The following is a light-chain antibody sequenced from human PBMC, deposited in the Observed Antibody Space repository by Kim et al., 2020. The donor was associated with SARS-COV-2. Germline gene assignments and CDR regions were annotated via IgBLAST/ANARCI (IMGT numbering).Light chain of an antibody. J-gene: IGLJ3*02. CDR3: QAWDSSTWV. CDR1: KLGDKY. Sequence: VSPGQTASITCSGDKLGDKYACWYQQKPGQSPVLVIYQDSKRPSGIPERFSGSNSGNTATLTISGTQAMDEADYYCQAWDSSTWVFGGGAQLTVL. CDR2: QDS. V-gene: IGLV3-1*01.